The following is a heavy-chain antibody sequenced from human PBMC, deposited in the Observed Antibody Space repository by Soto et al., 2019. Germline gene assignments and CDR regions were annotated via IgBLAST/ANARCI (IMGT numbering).Heavy chain of an antibody. CDR2: IYSAGSTT. CDR3: ARDHGYSGHEWRFDS. J-gene: IGHJ4*02. Sequence: VQLMESGGGLVQPGGSLRLSCTASGFTLSNYRMHWVRQAPGKGLMWVSRIYSAGSTTNYADSVKGRFTISRDNAKNTVYLQMNSLRAEDTATYYCARDHGYSGHEWRFDSWGQGVLVTVSS. D-gene: IGHD5-12*01. V-gene: IGHV3-74*01. CDR1: GFTLSNYR.